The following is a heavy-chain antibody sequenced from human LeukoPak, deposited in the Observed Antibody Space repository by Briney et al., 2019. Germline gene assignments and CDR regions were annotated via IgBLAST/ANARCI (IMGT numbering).Heavy chain of an antibody. V-gene: IGHV5-51*01. J-gene: IGHJ4*02. Sequence: GESLKISCKGSGYSFTSYWIGWVRQMPGKGLEWMGIIYPGDSDTRYSPSFQGQVTISADKSISTAYLQWSSLKASDTAMYYCARGDQGSSGYYEQYYFDYWGQGTLVIVSS. CDR3: ARGDQGSSGYYEQYYFDY. CDR2: IYPGDSDT. CDR1: GYSFTSYW. D-gene: IGHD3-22*01.